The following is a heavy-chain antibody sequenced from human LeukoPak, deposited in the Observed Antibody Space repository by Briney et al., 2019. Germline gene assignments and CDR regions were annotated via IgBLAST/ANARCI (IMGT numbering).Heavy chain of an antibody. CDR1: GGSISSYY. V-gene: IGHV4-59*08. D-gene: IGHD6-13*01. J-gene: IGHJ4*02. CDR3: ASSQPGYSNLDY. CDR2: IYYSGST. Sequence: SETLSLICTVSGGSISSYYWSWLRQPPGKGLEWIGYIYYSGSTNYNPSLKSRVTISVDTSKNQFSLKLSSVTAADTAVYYCASSQPGYSNLDYWGQGTLVTVSS.